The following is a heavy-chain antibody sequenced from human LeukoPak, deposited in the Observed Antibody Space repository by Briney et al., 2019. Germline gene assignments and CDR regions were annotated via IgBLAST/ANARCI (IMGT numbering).Heavy chain of an antibody. V-gene: IGHV3-48*04. D-gene: IGHD3-16*01. J-gene: IGHJ6*02. CDR2: ISSSSSTV. Sequence: GGSLRLSCAASGFTFSSYSMNWVRQAPGKGLEWVSYISSSSSTVYYADSVKGRFTISRGNAKDSLYLQMSNLRAEDTAVYFCARGGGLDVWGQGATVTVSS. CDR3: ARGGGLDV. CDR1: GFTFSSYS.